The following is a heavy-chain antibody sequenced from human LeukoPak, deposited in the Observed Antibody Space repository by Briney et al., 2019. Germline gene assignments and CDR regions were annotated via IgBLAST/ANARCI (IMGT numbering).Heavy chain of an antibody. J-gene: IGHJ4*02. Sequence: SGPTLVNPTQTLTLTCTFSGFSLSTSAMRVSWVRQPPGKALEWLARIDWDDSKFYSTSLKTRLTISKDTSRNQVVLTMTNMDPVDTATYFCAREHVDTPMVLDFWGQGTLVTVPS. CDR1: GFSLSTSAMR. V-gene: IGHV2-70*04. CDR3: AREHVDTPMVLDF. D-gene: IGHD5-18*01. CDR2: IDWDDSK.